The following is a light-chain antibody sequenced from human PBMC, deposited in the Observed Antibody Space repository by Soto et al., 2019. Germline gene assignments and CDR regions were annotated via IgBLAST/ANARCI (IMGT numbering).Light chain of an antibody. CDR3: QLYNTYSRT. V-gene: IGKV1-5*03. J-gene: IGKJ1*01. CDR1: QSISGR. Sequence: DIQMNKSASGLSAYVGDRVTITCRASQSISGRLAWYQQKPGKAPKLLIYKASNLESGVPSRFSGGETGTEFTLTICSLQPDDFATYYCQLYNTYSRTFGHGTKVDIK. CDR2: KAS.